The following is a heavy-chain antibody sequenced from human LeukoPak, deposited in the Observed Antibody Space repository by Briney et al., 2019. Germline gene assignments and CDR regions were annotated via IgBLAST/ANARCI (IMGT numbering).Heavy chain of an antibody. CDR3: ARDKSNPGPVVVITSRAADAFDI. D-gene: IGHD3-22*01. J-gene: IGHJ3*02. Sequence: GGSLRLSCAASGFTFSIYGMHWVRQAPGKGLEWVAVIWYDGSNKYYADSVKGRFTISRDNSKNTLYLQMNSLRAEDTAVYYCARDKSNPGPVVVITSRAADAFDIWGQGTMVTVSS. V-gene: IGHV3-33*01. CDR2: IWYDGSNK. CDR1: GFTFSIYG.